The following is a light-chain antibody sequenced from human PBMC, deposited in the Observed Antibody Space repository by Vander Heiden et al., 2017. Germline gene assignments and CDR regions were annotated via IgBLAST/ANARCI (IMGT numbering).Light chain of an antibody. J-gene: IGKJ1*01. V-gene: IGKV3-15*01. Sequence: EIVMTQSPATLSVSPRERATLSCRASQSVSSNSAWYQQKPGQAPRLLIYGASTRATGIPARFSGRESGTEFTLTISSLQSEDFAVYYCQQYNNWPWTFGQGTKVEIK. CDR1: QSVSSN. CDR3: QQYNNWPWT. CDR2: GAS.